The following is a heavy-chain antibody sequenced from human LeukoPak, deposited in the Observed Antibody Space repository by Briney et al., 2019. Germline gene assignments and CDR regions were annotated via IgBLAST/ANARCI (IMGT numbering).Heavy chain of an antibody. V-gene: IGHV3-23*01. D-gene: IGHD2-2*01. CDR3: AKRGLSTLYCSSTSCKLLNNWFDP. J-gene: IGHJ5*02. CDR2: ISGSGGST. Sequence: PGGSLRLSCAASGFTFSSYVMSWVRQAPGKGLEWVSAISGSGGSTYYADSVKGRFTISRDNSKNTLYLQMNSLRAEDTAVYYCAKRGLSTLYCSSTSCKLLNNWFDPWGQGTLVTVSS. CDR1: GFTFSSYV.